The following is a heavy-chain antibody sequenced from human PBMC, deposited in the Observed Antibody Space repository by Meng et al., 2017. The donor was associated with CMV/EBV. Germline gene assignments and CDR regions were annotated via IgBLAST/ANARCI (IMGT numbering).Heavy chain of an antibody. J-gene: IGHJ3*02. CDR2: IYSGGSST. CDR1: GFTFSSYG. D-gene: IGHD3-9*01. CDR3: ARDSQYYDILTGYSRFYAFDI. Sequence: GESLKISCAASGFTFSSYGMHWVRQAPGKGLEWVSVIYSGGSSTYYADSVKGRFTISRDNSKNSLYLQMNSLRAEDTAVYYCARDSQYYDILTGYSRFYAFDIWGQGTMVTVSS. V-gene: IGHV3-NL1*01.